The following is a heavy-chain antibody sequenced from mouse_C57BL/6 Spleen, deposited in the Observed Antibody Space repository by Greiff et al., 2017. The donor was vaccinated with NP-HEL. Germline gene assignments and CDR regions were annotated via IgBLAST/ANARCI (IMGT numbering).Heavy chain of an antibody. Sequence: ESGPGLVKPSQSLSLTCSVTGYSITSGYYWNWIRQFPGNKLEWMGYISYDGSNNYNPSLKNRISITRDTSKNQFFLKLNSVTTEDTATYYCARSPYDYAFAYWGQGTLVTVSA. D-gene: IGHD2-4*01. V-gene: IGHV3-6*01. CDR1: GYSITSGYY. CDR3: ARSPYDYAFAY. CDR2: ISYDGSN. J-gene: IGHJ3*01.